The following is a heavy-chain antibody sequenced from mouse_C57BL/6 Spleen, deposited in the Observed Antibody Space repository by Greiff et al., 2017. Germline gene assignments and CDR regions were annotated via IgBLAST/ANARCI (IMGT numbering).Heavy chain of an antibody. D-gene: IGHD2-12*01. CDR1: GFTFSSYA. CDR3: TRDLRDDGYFDV. V-gene: IGHV5-9-1*02. J-gene: IGHJ1*03. Sequence: EVQLVESGEGLVKPGGSLKLSCAASGFTFSSYAMSWVRQTPEKRLEWVAYISSGGDYIYYAETVKGRYTISRDNASNTLYLQMSSLKSEDTAMYYCTRDLRDDGYFDVWGTGTTVTVSS. CDR2: ISSGGDYI.